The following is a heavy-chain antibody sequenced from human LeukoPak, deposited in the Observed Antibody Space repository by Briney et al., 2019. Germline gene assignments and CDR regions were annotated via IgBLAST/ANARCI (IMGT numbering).Heavy chain of an antibody. J-gene: IGHJ4*02. V-gene: IGHV3-30*18. CDR1: GGSFSGYY. D-gene: IGHD6-19*01. Sequence: LSLTCAVYGGSFSGYYWSWIRQPPGKGLEWVAVISYDGSNKYYADSVKGRFTISRDNSKNTLYLQMNSLRAEDTAVYYCAKDPGYSSGWYMYYFDYWGQGTLVTVSS. CDR3: AKDPGYSSGWYMYYFDY. CDR2: ISYDGSNK.